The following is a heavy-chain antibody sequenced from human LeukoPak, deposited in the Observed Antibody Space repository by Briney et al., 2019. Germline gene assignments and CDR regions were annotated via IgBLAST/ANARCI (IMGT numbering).Heavy chain of an antibody. CDR2: ISYGGRNK. Sequence: GRSLRLSCAASGFTFSSYGMHGVRQAPPKGRAWVAGISYGGRNKYYADSVKGRFTISRDNSKNTLYLQINSLRVEDTAVYYCAKDWLTFDYWGQRTLVTVSS. CDR1: GFTFSSYG. CDR3: AKDWLTFDY. V-gene: IGHV3-30*18. J-gene: IGHJ4*02. D-gene: IGHD4/OR15-4a*01.